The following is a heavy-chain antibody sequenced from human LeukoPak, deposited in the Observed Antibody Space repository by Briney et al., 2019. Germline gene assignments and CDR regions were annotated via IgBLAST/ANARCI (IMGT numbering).Heavy chain of an antibody. CDR1: GDSISSSSSY. CDR2: IFYSGST. Sequence: SETLSLTCTVSGDSISSSSSYWGWIRQPPGKGLEWIGSIFYSGSTYYNPSLKSRVTISVDTSKNQFSLKLSSVTAADTAVYYCATLYNWNDVDGVETDYWGQGTLVTVSS. J-gene: IGHJ4*02. D-gene: IGHD1-20*01. CDR3: ATLYNWNDVDGVETDY. V-gene: IGHV4-39*01.